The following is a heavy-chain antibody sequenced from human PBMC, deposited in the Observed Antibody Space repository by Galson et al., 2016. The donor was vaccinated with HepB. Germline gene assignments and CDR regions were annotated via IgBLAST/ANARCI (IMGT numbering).Heavy chain of an antibody. D-gene: IGHD4-23*01. CDR1: GGSISPFF. V-gene: IGHV4-59*01. Sequence: ETLSLTCTVSGGSISPFFWSWIRQPPGKGLEWIAYIYYSGTTNYNPSLNSRVTISLDTSKSQFSLKVTSVSAADTAVYYCARSYGGYAFDIWGQGTMVTVSS. CDR3: ARSYGGYAFDI. CDR2: IYYSGTT. J-gene: IGHJ3*02.